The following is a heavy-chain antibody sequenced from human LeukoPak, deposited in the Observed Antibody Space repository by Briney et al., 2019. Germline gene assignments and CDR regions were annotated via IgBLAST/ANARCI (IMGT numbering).Heavy chain of an antibody. CDR1: GFIFTYYN. D-gene: IGHD2-21*01. CDR3: ARDFSVAVVPGPFDS. CDR2: ISSGSDYI. V-gene: IGHV3-21*01. Sequence: GGSLRLSCSASGFIFTYYNMNWVRQAPGKGLEWVASISSGSDYIYYADSVKGRFTISRDNSKNTLSLQLNSLRAEDTAVYYCARDFSVAVVPGPFDSWGQGTLVTVSP. J-gene: IGHJ4*02.